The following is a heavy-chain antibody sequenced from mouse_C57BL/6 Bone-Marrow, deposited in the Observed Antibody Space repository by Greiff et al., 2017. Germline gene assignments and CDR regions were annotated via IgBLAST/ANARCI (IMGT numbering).Heavy chain of an antibody. V-gene: IGHV1-26*01. Sequence: EVQLQQSGPELVKPGASVKISCKASGYTFTDYYMNWVKQSHGKSLEWIGDINPNNGGTSYNQKFKGKATLTVDKSSSTAYMELRSLTSEDSAVYYCAPYYYGSSSVYWYFDVWGTGTTVTVSS. D-gene: IGHD1-1*01. CDR1: GYTFTDYY. CDR3: APYYYGSSSVYWYFDV. J-gene: IGHJ1*03. CDR2: INPNNGGT.